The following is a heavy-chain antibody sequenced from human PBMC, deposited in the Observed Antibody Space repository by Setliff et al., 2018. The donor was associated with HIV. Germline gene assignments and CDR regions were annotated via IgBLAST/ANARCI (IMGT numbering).Heavy chain of an antibody. CDR1: GGSISSYY. CDR2: IYHSGST. CDR3: ARHLYYYDNNGYLQPYYYMDV. J-gene: IGHJ6*03. V-gene: IGHV4-59*08. Sequence: SETLPLTCTVSGGSISSYYWSWIRQPPGKGLEWIGYIYHSGSTSSNPSLKSRVTISVVTSKNQFSLKLRSVTAADTAVYYCARHLYYYDNNGYLQPYYYMDVWGKGTTVTVSS. D-gene: IGHD3-22*01.